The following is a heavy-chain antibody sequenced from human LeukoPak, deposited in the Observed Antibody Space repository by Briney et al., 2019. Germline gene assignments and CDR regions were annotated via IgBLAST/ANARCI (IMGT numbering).Heavy chain of an antibody. J-gene: IGHJ3*02. V-gene: IGHV3-23*01. CDR3: AKPPWDAFDI. CDR1: GFTFSNSP. Sequence: PGGSLRLSCAASGFTFSNSPMTWVRQAPGKGLEWVAAISGSGGSTYYADSVKGRFTISRDNSKNTLYLQMNSLRAEDTAVYYCAKPPWDAFDIWGQGTMVTVSS. D-gene: IGHD1-26*01. CDR2: ISGSGGST.